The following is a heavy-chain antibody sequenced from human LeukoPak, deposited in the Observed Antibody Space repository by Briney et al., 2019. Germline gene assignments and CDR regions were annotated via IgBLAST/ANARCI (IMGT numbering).Heavy chain of an antibody. CDR3: ARLLSPHTILYYFDY. Sequence: SETLSPTCTVSGGSISSYYWSWIRQPPGKGLEWIGYIYYSGSTNYNPSLKSRVTISVDTSKNQFSLKLSSVTAADTAVYYCARLLSPHTILYYFDYWGQGTLVTVSS. V-gene: IGHV4-59*08. CDR2: IYYSGST. CDR1: GGSISSYY. J-gene: IGHJ4*02. D-gene: IGHD3-3*01.